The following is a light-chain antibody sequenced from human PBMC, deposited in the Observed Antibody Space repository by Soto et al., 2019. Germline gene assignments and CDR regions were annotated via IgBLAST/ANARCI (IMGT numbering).Light chain of an antibody. J-gene: IGKJ4*01. CDR2: RTS. V-gene: IGKV3-15*01. Sequence: EIVLRQNPGTLSLSTGERDTLSCKISQSISSNLAWYQQKPGQAPRLLMFRTSSRATGFPARFSGSGSGTEFNLTIISLLSEDFGVYYCQQYNNWPRATFGGGTKVDIK. CDR1: QSISSN. CDR3: QQYNNWPRAT.